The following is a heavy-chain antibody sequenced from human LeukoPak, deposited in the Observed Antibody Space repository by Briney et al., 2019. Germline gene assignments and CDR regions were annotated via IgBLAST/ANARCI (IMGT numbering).Heavy chain of an antibody. CDR2: ISASGGST. V-gene: IGHV3-23*01. D-gene: IGHD6-13*01. J-gene: IGHJ4*02. CDR3: AKDISSSKSYYFDY. Sequence: GGSLRLSCAASGFTFSDYYMSWIRQAPGKGLEWVSAISASGGSTYYADSVKGRFTISRDNSKNTLSLQMNSLRAEDTAVYYCAKDISSSKSYYFDYWGQGTLVTVSS. CDR1: GFTFSDYY.